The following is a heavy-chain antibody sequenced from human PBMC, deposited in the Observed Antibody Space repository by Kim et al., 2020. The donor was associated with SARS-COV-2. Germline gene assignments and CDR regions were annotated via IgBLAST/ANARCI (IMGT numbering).Heavy chain of an antibody. V-gene: IGHV4-39*01. CDR2: IFYSGRT. CDR3: ARLGAVADKKFFDY. D-gene: IGHD6-19*01. Sequence: SETLSLSCYVSGGSISSSGYHWGWIRQPPGKGLEWIGNIFYSGRTYYNPSLMSRVTISVDTSKNQFSLRLSSVTAADTAVYYCARLGAVADKKFFDYWG. CDR1: GGSISSSGYH. J-gene: IGHJ4*01.